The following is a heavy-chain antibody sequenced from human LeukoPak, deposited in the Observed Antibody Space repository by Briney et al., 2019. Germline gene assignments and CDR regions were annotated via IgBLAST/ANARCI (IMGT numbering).Heavy chain of an antibody. Sequence: SETLSLTCTVSGGSISSGDYYWSWIRQPPGKGLEWIGYIYYSGSTYYNPSLKSRFTISVDTSKNQFSLKLSSVTAADTAVYYCARVESVNYFDYWGQGTLVTVSS. V-gene: IGHV4-30-4*01. D-gene: IGHD4-23*01. CDR2: IYYSGST. J-gene: IGHJ4*02. CDR1: GGSISSGDYY. CDR3: ARVESVNYFDY.